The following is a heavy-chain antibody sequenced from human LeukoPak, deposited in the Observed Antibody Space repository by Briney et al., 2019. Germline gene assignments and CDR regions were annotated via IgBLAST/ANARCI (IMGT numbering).Heavy chain of an antibody. V-gene: IGHV4-34*01. CDR2: INHSGST. D-gene: IGHD5-18*01. J-gene: IGHJ4*02. CDR3: ARAQIGDTAMVDSRYYFDY. CDR1: GGSFSGYY. Sequence: SETLSLTCAVYGGSFSGYYWSWIRQPPGKGLEWIGEINHSGSTNYNPSLKSRVTISVDTSKNQFSLKLSSVTAADTAVYYCARAQIGDTAMVDSRYYFDYWGQGTLVTVSS.